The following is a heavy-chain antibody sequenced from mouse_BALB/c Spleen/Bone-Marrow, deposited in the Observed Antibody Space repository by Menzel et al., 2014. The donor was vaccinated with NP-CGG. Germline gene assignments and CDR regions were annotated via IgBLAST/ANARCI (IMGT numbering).Heavy chain of an antibody. J-gene: IGHJ3*01. CDR1: GITFSKSY. Sequence: VQLQQSGGEVVKPGTSVKLSCKTSGITFSKSYISWLKLKPGQSLEWIAWIIGGTGGTTYNQKFTGKAQLTVDTSSNTAYIQLSSLTTEDSAIYYCARPLYGSSFAWFAYWGQGTLVTVSA. V-gene: IGHV1-77*01. CDR2: IIGGTGGT. D-gene: IGHD1-1*01. CDR3: ARPLYGSSFAWFAY.